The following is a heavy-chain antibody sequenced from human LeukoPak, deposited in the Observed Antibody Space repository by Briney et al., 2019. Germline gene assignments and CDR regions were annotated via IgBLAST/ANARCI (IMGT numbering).Heavy chain of an antibody. CDR1: GGSISSYY. J-gene: IGHJ5*02. V-gene: IGHV4-59*08. CDR3: ATGTSWFDP. Sequence: SETLSLTCTVSGGSISSYYCNWIRQPPGKGLEWIGYIYYSGSTHYNPSLKSRVTISIDTSKNRFSLKMTSLTAADTAVYYCATGTSWFDPWGQGTLVTVSS. CDR2: IYYSGST.